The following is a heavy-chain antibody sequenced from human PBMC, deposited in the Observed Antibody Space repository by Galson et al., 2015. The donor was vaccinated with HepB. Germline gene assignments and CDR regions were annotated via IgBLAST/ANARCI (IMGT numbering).Heavy chain of an antibody. CDR2: MSDNGDNT. CDR3: ATRSGASGWYSSFQH. CDR1: GFTFSSYA. J-gene: IGHJ1*01. Sequence: SLRLSCAASGFTFSSYAIMWVRQAPGKGLEWVSGMSDNGDNTFYADSVKGRFTISRDISKNTVYLQMNSLRVKDTAVYYCATRSGASGWYSSFQHWGQGTLVTVSS. V-gene: IGHV3-23*01. D-gene: IGHD6-19*01.